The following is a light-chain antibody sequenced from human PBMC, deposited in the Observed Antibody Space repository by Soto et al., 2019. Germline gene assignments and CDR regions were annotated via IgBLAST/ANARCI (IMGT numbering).Light chain of an antibody. CDR2: LNSDGSH. J-gene: IGLJ2*01. V-gene: IGLV4-69*02. CDR1: SGHSNYV. CDR3: QTWGSGNVV. Sequence: QLVLTQSPSASASLGASVKITCTLSSGHSNYVIAWHQQQPEKGPRFLMKLNSDGSHSKGDGIPDRFSGSSSGAERYLTISSLQSEDEADYYCQTWGSGNVVFGGGTKLTVL.